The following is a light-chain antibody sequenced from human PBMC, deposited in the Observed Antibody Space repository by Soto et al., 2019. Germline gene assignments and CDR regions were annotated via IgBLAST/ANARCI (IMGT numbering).Light chain of an antibody. CDR1: SSDVGGYNH. V-gene: IGLV2-14*01. CDR3: SSYTTSTTRII. CDR2: EVS. J-gene: IGLJ2*01. Sequence: QSALTQSASVSGSPGQSITISCTGSSSDVGGYNHVSWYQQHPGKAPKLMIYEVSNRPSGVSNRFSGSKSGNTASLTISGLQAEDEADYYCSSYTTSTTRIIFGGGTQLTVL.